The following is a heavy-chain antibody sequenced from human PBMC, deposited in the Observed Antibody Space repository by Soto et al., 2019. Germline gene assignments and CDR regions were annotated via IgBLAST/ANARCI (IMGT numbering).Heavy chain of an antibody. Sequence: SETLSLTCTVSGGSISPYYWSWIRQPPGKGLEWIGYIYYTGSTYYNPSLKSRVTISVDTSKNQFSLKLSSVTAADTAVYYCARDLYYYDSSGCAQNCFDPWGQGTLVTVSS. CDR1: GGSISPYY. J-gene: IGHJ5*02. V-gene: IGHV4-59*01. D-gene: IGHD3-22*01. CDR3: ARDLYYYDSSGCAQNCFDP. CDR2: IYYTGST.